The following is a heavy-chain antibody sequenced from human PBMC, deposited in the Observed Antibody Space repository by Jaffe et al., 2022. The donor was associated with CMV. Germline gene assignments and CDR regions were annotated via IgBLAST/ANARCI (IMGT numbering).Heavy chain of an antibody. J-gene: IGHJ5*02. D-gene: IGHD1-26*01. CDR1: EFTFRTYA. CDR3: AKIGNGKPWFDP. V-gene: IGHV3-23*01. CDR2: ISGSGAIT. Sequence: EVQLLESGGGLVQPGGSLRLSCVASEFTFRTYAMSWVRQAPGKGLEWVSAISGSGAITYYADSVKGRFSISRDNSKNTLYLQMNSLRVEDTAVYYCAKIGNGKPWFDPWGQGTLVTVSS.